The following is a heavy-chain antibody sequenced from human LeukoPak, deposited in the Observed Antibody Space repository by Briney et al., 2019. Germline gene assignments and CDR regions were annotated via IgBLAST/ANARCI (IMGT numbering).Heavy chain of an antibody. CDR3: ARDLHDIVLMVYATFDY. CDR2: ISYDGSNK. Sequence: PGGSLRLSCAASGFTFSSYAMHWVRQAPGKGLEWVAVISYDGSNKYYADSVKGRFTISRDNSKNTLYLQMNSLRAEDTAVYYCARDLHDIVLMVYATFDYWGQGTLVTVSS. V-gene: IGHV3-30*04. D-gene: IGHD2-8*01. J-gene: IGHJ4*02. CDR1: GFTFSSYA.